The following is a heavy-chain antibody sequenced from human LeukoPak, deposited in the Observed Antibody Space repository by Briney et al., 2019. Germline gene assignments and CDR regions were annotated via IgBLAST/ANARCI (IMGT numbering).Heavy chain of an antibody. D-gene: IGHD5-18*01. V-gene: IGHV3-20*04. CDR1: GFTFDDYG. J-gene: IGHJ4*02. CDR2: INWNGDTI. CDR3: ATNVDTSDDY. Sequence: GGSLRLSCAASGFTFDDYGMTWVRQAPGKGLEWVSGINWNGDTIGYADSVKGRFTISRDNAKNSLYLQMNSLRAEDTALYYCATNVDTSDDYWGQGTLVTVSS.